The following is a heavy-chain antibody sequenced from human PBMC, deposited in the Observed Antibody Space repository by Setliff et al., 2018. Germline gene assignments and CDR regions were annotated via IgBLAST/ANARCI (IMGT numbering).Heavy chain of an antibody. CDR1: GFSVSSGYY. CDR2: IYFTGTT. J-gene: IGHJ3*01. D-gene: IGHD5-18*01. Sequence: SETLSLTCTVSGFSVSSGYYWGWVRQPPGKGLEWIGSIYFTGTTYYNPSLKSRVTVSVDTSRNQFSLTLNSVTAGDTAVYYCARVKVDTAWGDGFDDWGQGTLVTVSS. CDR3: ARVKVDTAWGDGFDD. V-gene: IGHV4-38-2*02.